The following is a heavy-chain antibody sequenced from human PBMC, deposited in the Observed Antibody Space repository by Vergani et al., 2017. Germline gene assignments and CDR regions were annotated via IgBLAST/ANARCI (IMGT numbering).Heavy chain of an antibody. V-gene: IGHV3-48*03. CDR3: ARDNGQWSSCSGGSCYPYPEYYFDY. J-gene: IGHJ4*02. D-gene: IGHD2-15*01. CDR1: GFTFSSYD. CDR2: ISSSGSTI. Sequence: EVQLVESGGGLVQPGGSLRLSCAASGFTFSSYDMNWVRQAPGKGLEWVSYISSSGSTIYYADSVKGRFTISRDNAKNSLYLQMNSLRAEDTAVYYCARDNGQWSSCSGGSCYPYPEYYFDYWGQGTLVTVSS.